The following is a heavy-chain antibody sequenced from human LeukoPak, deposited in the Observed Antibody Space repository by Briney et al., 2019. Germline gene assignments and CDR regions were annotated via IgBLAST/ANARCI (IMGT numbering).Heavy chain of an antibody. CDR1: GFTFSNDI. V-gene: IGHV3-74*01. Sequence: GGSLRLSCAASGFTFSNDIMHWVRQAPGKGLVWVSRINSDGSSTIYADSVMGRFTISRDNAKNTLYLQMNSLRAEDTAVYYCARDRGGSGPTTTDYWGQGTLVTVSS. CDR2: INSDGSST. J-gene: IGHJ4*02. D-gene: IGHD6-19*01. CDR3: ARDRGGSGPTTTDY.